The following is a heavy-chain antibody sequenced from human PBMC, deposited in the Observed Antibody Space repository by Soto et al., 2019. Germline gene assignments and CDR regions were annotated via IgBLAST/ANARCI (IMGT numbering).Heavy chain of an antibody. V-gene: IGHV3-23*01. D-gene: IGHD4-17*01. CDR3: AKDAVLRATVGKTGVFDY. Sequence: EVQLLESGGGLVQPGGSLRLSCAASGFTFSSYAMSWVRQAPGKGLEWVSAISGSGGSTYYADSVKGRFTISRDNSKNTLYLQMNSLRAEDTAVYYCAKDAVLRATVGKTGVFDYWGQGTLVTVSS. CDR2: ISGSGGST. CDR1: GFTFSSYA. J-gene: IGHJ4*02.